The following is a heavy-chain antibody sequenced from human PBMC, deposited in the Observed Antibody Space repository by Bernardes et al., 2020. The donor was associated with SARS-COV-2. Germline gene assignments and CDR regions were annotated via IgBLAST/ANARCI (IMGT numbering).Heavy chain of an antibody. CDR3: TRASDAAFGI. J-gene: IGHJ3*02. D-gene: IGHD6-13*01. V-gene: IGHV3-74*01. Sequence: GGSLRPSSVASALSAGDYSMEWVRQAPGKWLEWVALVTPVVVTTRHANSVKGPFTIARDNAKNMLYLQMNSLRVEDTAVYYCTRASDAAFGIWGQGTVVTVSS. CDR2: VTPVVVTT. CDR1: ALSAGDYS.